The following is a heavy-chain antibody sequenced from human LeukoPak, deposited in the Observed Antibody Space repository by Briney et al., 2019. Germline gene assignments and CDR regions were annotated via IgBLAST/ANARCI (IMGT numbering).Heavy chain of an antibody. Sequence: PGGSLRLSCAASGFTISFYWMSWVRQAPGKGLEWVANINQGASEKNYVDSVKGRFTIPRDNAKNSLYLQMNSVRAEDTAMYYCVRDGGYYGPDSWGQGALVSVSS. CDR3: VRDGGYYGPDS. CDR2: INQGASEK. D-gene: IGHD3-10*01. V-gene: IGHV3-7*04. J-gene: IGHJ4*02. CDR1: GFTISFYW.